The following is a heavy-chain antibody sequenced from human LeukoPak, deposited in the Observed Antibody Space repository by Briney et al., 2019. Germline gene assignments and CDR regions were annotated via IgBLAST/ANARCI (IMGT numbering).Heavy chain of an antibody. J-gene: IGHJ5*02. V-gene: IGHV4-59*01. Sequence: SETLSLTCTVSGGSISSYYWSWIRQPPGKGLEWIGYIYYSGSTNYNPALKSRVTISVDTSKNQFSLKLSSVAAADTAVYYCARYSSANGFDPWGQGTLVTVSS. D-gene: IGHD6-19*01. CDR2: IYYSGST. CDR1: GGSISSYY. CDR3: ARYSSANGFDP.